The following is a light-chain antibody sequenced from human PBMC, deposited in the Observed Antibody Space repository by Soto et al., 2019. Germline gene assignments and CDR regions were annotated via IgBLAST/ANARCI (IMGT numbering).Light chain of an antibody. J-gene: IGKJ5*01. Sequence: SQLTQSPSSLSASVGDRVTITCRASQGISSYLAWYQQKPGKAPKLLIYAASTLQSGVASRFSGSGSGTDFTLTISSLQPEDFATYYCQQLNSYPNTFGQGTRLEIK. CDR3: QQLNSYPNT. CDR2: AAS. CDR1: QGISSY. V-gene: IGKV1-9*01.